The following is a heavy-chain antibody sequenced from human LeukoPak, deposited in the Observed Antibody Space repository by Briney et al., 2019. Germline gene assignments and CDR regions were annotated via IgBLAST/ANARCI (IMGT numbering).Heavy chain of an antibody. CDR2: IIPIFGTA. D-gene: IGHD3-16*02. V-gene: IGHV1-69*05. CDR1: GGTFSSYA. Sequence: ASVKVSCKASGGTFSSYAISWVRQAPRQGLEWMGGIIPIFGTANYAQKFQGRVTITTDESTSTAYMELSSLRSEDTAVYYCARELVYDYVWGSYRTQLDYWGQGTLVTVSS. J-gene: IGHJ4*02. CDR3: ARELVYDYVWGSYRTQLDY.